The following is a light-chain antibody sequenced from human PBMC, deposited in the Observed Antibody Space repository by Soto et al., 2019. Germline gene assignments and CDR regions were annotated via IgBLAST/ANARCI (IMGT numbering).Light chain of an antibody. J-gene: IGKJ4*01. V-gene: IGKV3-20*01. CDR2: GAS. CDR3: HQYDSSPLT. CDR1: QSVSSSY. Sequence: EIVLTQSPGTLSLSPGERATLSCRASQSVSSSYLAWYQQKPGQAPRLLIYGASSRAPGIPDRFSGSGPGTDFTLTISRLEPEDFAVYYCHQYDSSPLTFGGGTKVEIK.